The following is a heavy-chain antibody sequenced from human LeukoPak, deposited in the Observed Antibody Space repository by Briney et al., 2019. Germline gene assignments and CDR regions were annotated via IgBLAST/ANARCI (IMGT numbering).Heavy chain of an antibody. CDR1: GFTFSSYG. D-gene: IGHD3-10*01. CDR2: IRYDGSNK. J-gene: IGHJ4*02. Sequence: GGSLRLSCAASGFTFSSYGMHWVRQAPGKGLEWVAFIRYDGSNKYYADSVKGRFTISRDNSKNTLYLQMNSLRAEDTAVYYCAKVRFGYYGSGPFDYWGQGTLVTVSS. V-gene: IGHV3-30*02. CDR3: AKVRFGYYGSGPFDY.